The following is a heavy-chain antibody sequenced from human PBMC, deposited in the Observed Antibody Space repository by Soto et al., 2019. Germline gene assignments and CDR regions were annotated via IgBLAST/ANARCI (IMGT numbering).Heavy chain of an antibody. Sequence: ASVKVSCKASGYTFTSYAMHWVRQAPGQRLEWMGWINAGNGNTKYSQKSQGRVTITRDTSASTAYMELSSLRSEDTAVYYCARDPVVVPAAIAHYYYYYMDVWGKGTTVTVSS. CDR1: GYTFTSYA. V-gene: IGHV1-3*01. J-gene: IGHJ6*03. CDR2: INAGNGNT. CDR3: ARDPVVVPAAIAHYYYYYMDV. D-gene: IGHD2-2*01.